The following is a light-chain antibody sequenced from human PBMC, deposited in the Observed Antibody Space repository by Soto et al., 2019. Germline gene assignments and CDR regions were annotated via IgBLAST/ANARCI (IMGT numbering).Light chain of an antibody. CDR3: QSYDSSLSGWV. Sequence: QSVLTQPPSVSGAPGQRVTISGTGSSSNFGAGYNVHWYQQLPGTAPKLLIYGNSNRPSGVPDRLSGSKSGTSASLAITGLQAEDEADYYCQSYDSSLSGWVFGGGTKLTVL. CDR1: SSNFGAGYN. V-gene: IGLV1-40*01. CDR2: GNS. J-gene: IGLJ3*02.